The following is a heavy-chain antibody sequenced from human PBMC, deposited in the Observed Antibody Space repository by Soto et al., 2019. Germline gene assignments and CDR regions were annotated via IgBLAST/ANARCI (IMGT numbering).Heavy chain of an antibody. V-gene: IGHV1-69*06. CDR3: ARTNSPIAQQLSYFDY. CDR2: IIPIFGTA. J-gene: IGHJ4*02. CDR1: GGTFSSYA. Sequence: QVQLVQSGAEVKKPGSSVKVSCKASGGTFSSYAISWVRQAPGQGLEWMGGIIPIFGTANYAQKFQGRVTIPADKSTSTAYRELSSLRSEDTAVYYWARTNSPIAQQLSYFDYGGQGTLVTVSS. D-gene: IGHD6-13*01.